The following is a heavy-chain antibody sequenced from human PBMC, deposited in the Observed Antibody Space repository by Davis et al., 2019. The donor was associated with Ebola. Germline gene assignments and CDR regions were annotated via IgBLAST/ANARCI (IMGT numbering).Heavy chain of an antibody. J-gene: IGHJ6*02. CDR2: INHSGST. D-gene: IGHD6-13*01. CDR1: GESFSGYY. CDR3: ARGRTAGYYYYGMDV. Sequence: SETLSLTCAVYGESFSGYYWSWIRQPPGKGLEWIGEINHSGSTNYNPSLKSRVTISVDTSKNQFSLKLSSVTAADTAVYYCARGRTAGYYYYGMDVWGQGTTVTVSS. V-gene: IGHV4-34*01.